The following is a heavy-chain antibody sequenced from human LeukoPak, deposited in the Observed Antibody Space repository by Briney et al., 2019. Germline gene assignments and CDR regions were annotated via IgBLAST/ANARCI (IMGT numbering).Heavy chain of an antibody. CDR2: INHSGST. CDR3: ARDPIVVVPAARGFFDY. Sequence: SETLSLTCDVYGGSFSGYYWSWIRQPPGKGLEWIGEINHSGSTNYNPSLMSRVIISIDTAQNQFSLRLSSVTAADTAVYYCARDPIVVVPAARGFFDYWGQGTLVTVSS. J-gene: IGHJ4*02. V-gene: IGHV4-34*01. D-gene: IGHD2-2*01. CDR1: GGSFSGYY.